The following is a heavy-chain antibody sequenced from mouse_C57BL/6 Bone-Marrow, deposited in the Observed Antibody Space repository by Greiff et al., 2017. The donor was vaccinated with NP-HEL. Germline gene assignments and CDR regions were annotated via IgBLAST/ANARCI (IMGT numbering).Heavy chain of an antibody. Sequence: VKLMESGAELARPGASVKLSCKASGYTFTSYGISWVKQRTGQGLEWIGEIYPRSGNTYYNKKFKGKATLTADKSSSTAYMELRSLTSEDSAVYFCARDPYYYGSSPFAYWGQGTLVTVSA. CDR1: GYTFTSYG. V-gene: IGHV1-81*01. D-gene: IGHD1-1*01. CDR2: IYPRSGNT. J-gene: IGHJ3*01. CDR3: ARDPYYYGSSPFAY.